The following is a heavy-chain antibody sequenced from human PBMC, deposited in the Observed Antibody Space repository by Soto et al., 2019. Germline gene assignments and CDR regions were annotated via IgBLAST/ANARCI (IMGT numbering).Heavy chain of an antibody. D-gene: IGHD6-13*01. J-gene: IGHJ6*02. Sequence: SGPTLVNPTQTLTLTCTFSGFSLSSSGVGVGWIRQPPGKALEWLALIYWDGDERYSPSLKGRLTITKDPYKNQVVLRMTDMDPGDTATYFCAPFLISAAVGGMDGWGQGTTVTVSS. CDR1: GFSLSSSGVG. V-gene: IGHV2-5*02. CDR3: APFLISAAVGGMDG. CDR2: IYWDGDE.